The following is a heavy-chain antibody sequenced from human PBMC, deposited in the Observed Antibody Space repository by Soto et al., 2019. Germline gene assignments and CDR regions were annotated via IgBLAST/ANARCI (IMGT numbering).Heavy chain of an antibody. Sequence: XSVKVSCTASGYSFTSNASPLVRQAPGQGLEWMGWISTYSGDPNYAQKFQGRVTMTTDTSTNTAYMELRNLRSDDTAVYYCARVWGSYKDPSGGEGFEPWGQGTLVTVSS. D-gene: IGHD3-16*01. CDR2: ISTYSGDP. CDR1: GYSFTSNA. CDR3: ARVWGSYKDPSGGEGFEP. V-gene: IGHV1-18*04. J-gene: IGHJ5*02.